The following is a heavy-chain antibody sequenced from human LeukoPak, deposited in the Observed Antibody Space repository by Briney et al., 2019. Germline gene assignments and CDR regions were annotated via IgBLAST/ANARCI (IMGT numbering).Heavy chain of an antibody. Sequence: GRSLRLSCAASGFTFSSYGMHWVRQAPGKGLEWVANIKQDGSEKYYVDSVKGRFTIPRDNAKNSLYLQMNSLRAEDTAVYYCARDGYSSGWSDYFDYWGQGTLVTVSS. J-gene: IGHJ4*02. V-gene: IGHV3-7*01. CDR1: GFTFSSYG. CDR3: ARDGYSSGWSDYFDY. D-gene: IGHD6-19*01. CDR2: IKQDGSEK.